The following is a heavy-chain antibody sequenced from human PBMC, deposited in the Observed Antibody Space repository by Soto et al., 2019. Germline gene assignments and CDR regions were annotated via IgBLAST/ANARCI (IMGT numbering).Heavy chain of an antibody. D-gene: IGHD6-19*01. V-gene: IGHV3-30*18. CDR2: ISYDGSNK. Sequence: GGSLRLSCAASGLTFSSYGMHWVRQAPGKGLEWVAVISYDGSNKYYADSVKGRFTISRDNSKNTLYLQMNSLRAEDTAVYYCAKVISVAGTLGIDYWGQGTLVTVSS. CDR3: AKVISVAGTLGIDY. J-gene: IGHJ4*02. CDR1: GLTFSSYG.